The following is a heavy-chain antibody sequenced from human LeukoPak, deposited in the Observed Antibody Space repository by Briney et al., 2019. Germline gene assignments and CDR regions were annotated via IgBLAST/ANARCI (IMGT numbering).Heavy chain of an antibody. D-gene: IGHD5-18*01. CDR2: INPNSGGT. CDR3: ARYSYGFGTFDY. J-gene: IGHJ4*02. CDR1: GYTFTGYY. V-gene: IGHV1-2*02. Sequence: VSVKVSCKASGYTFTGYYMHWVRQAPGQGLEWMGWINPNSGGTNYAQKFQGRVTMTRDTSISTAYMELSRLRSDDTAVYYCARYSYGFGTFDYWGQGTLVTVSS.